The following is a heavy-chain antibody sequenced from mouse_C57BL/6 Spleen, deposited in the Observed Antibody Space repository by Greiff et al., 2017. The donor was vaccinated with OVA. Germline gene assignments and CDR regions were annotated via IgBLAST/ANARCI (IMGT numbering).Heavy chain of an antibody. J-gene: IGHJ3*01. D-gene: IGHD1-1*01. V-gene: IGHV3-6*01. CDR2: ISYDGSN. Sequence: EVQLQQSGPGLVKPSQSLSLTCSVTGYSITSGYYWNWIRQFPGNKLEWMGYISYDGSNNYNPSLKNRISITRDTSKNQFFLKLNSVTTEDTATYYCARDTTVVEAPLSYWGQGTLVTVSA. CDR3: ARDTTVVEAPLSY. CDR1: GYSITSGYY.